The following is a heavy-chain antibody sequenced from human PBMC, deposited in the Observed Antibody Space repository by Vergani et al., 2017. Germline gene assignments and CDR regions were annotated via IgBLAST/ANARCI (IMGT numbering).Heavy chain of an antibody. CDR3: AKDGEQQLFDY. CDR2: SGSGGST. Sequence: EVQLVETGGGLIQPGGSLRLSCAASGFTVSSNYMSWVRQAPGKGLEWVSAISGSGGSTYYADSVKGRFTISRDNSKNTLYLQMNSLRAEDTAVYYCAKDGEQQLFDYWGQGTLVTVSS. D-gene: IGHD6-13*01. V-gene: IGHV3-53*05. J-gene: IGHJ4*02. CDR1: GFTVSSNY.